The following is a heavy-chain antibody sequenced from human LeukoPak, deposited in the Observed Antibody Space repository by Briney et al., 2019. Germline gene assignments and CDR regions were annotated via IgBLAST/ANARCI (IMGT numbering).Heavy chain of an antibody. CDR2: INHSGST. D-gene: IGHD2-2*01. V-gene: IGHV4-34*01. CDR3: AREGIVEVPAAIGFDY. Sequence: SETLSLTCAVYGGSFSGYYWSWIRQPPGKGLEWIGEINHSGSTNYNPSLKSRVTISVDTSKNQFSLKLSSVTAADTAVYYCAREGIVEVPAAIGFDYWGQGTLVTVSS. J-gene: IGHJ4*02. CDR1: GGSFSGYY.